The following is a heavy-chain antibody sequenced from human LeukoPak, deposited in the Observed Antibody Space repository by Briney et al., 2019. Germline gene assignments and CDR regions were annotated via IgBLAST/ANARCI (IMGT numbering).Heavy chain of an antibody. V-gene: IGHV4-59*01. J-gene: IGHJ4*02. CDR2: IYDNGYSAST. D-gene: IGHD3-10*01. Sequence: PSETLSLTCTVSGGSISSNYWSWIRQPPGKGLELVGNIYDNGYSASTNYNPSLKSRVTISVDTSKNQFSLNLNSVTAADTAIYYCASGDRVANFDFWGQGTLVTVSS. CDR3: ASGDRVANFDF. CDR1: GGSISSNY.